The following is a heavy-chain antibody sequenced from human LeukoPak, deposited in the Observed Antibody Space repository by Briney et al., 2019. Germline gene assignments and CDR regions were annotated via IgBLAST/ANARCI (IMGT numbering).Heavy chain of an antibody. D-gene: IGHD4-17*01. Sequence: ASVNVSCKASGGTFSSYAISWVRQAPGQGLEWMGGIIPIFGTANYAQKFQGRVTITADESTSTAYMELSSLRSEDTAVYYCARDRDTVTTFGYYYYGMDVWGQGTTVTVSS. V-gene: IGHV1-69*13. CDR3: ARDRDTVTTFGYYYYGMDV. J-gene: IGHJ6*02. CDR1: GGTFSSYA. CDR2: IIPIFGTA.